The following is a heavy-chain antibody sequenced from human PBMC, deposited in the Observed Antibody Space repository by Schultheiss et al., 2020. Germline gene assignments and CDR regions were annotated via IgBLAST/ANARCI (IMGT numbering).Heavy chain of an antibody. V-gene: IGHV4-59*12. J-gene: IGHJ2*01. D-gene: IGHD6-19*01. CDR2: IYYSGST. CDR1: GFTFSNAW. Sequence: GSLRLSCAASGFTFSNAWMNWVRQAPGKGLEWIGYIYYSGSTNYNPSLKSRVTISVDTSKNQFSLKLSSVTAADTAVYYCARARKVAGKTRYFDLWGRGTLVTVSS. CDR3: ARARKVAGKTRYFDL.